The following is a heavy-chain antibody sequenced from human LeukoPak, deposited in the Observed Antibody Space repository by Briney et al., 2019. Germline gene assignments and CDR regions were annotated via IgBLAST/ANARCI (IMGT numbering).Heavy chain of an antibody. J-gene: IGHJ4*02. D-gene: IGHD3-3*01. CDR3: AKTTYYDFWSGYYTFDY. Sequence: SETLSLTCTVSGGSISIYYWSWIRQPPGKGLEWIGYIYYSGSTNYNPSLKSRVTISVDTSKNQFSLKLSSVTAADTAVYYCAKTTYYDFWSGYYTFDYWGQGTLVTVSS. CDR2: IYYSGST. V-gene: IGHV4-59*08. CDR1: GGSISIYY.